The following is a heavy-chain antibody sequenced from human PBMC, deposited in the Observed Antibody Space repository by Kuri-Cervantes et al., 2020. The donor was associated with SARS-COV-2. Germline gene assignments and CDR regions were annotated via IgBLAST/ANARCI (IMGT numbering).Heavy chain of an antibody. D-gene: IGHD3-22*01. J-gene: IGHJ6*02. CDR1: GGSISSYY. CDR3: ARETYYYDSSGYYYLYGMDV. V-gene: IGHV4-59*01. CDR2: IYHSGST. Sequence: SETLSLTCIVSGGSISSYYWSWIRQPPGKGLEWIGYIYHSGSTNYNSSLKSRVTISVDTSKNQFSLKLSSVTAADTAVYYCARETYYYDSSGYYYLYGMDVWGQGTTVTVSS.